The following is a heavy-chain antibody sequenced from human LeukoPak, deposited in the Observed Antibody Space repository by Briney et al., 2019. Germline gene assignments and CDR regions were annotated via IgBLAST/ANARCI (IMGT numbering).Heavy chain of an antibody. J-gene: IGHJ3*02. Sequence: SETLSLTCTVSGYSISSGYYWGWIRQPPGKGLEWIGSIYHSGSTYYNPSLKSRVTISVDKSKNQFSLKLSSVTAADTAVYYCARLSTDYGNAFDIWGQGTMVTVSS. CDR1: GYSISSGYY. CDR2: IYHSGST. V-gene: IGHV4-38-2*02. CDR3: ARLSTDYGNAFDI. D-gene: IGHD4-17*01.